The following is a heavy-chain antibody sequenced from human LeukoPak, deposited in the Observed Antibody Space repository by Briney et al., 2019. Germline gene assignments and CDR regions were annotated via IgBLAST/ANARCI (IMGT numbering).Heavy chain of an antibody. CDR3: ARDIHTSDWTKFDY. CDR1: GGSISSSTYS. Sequence: SQTLSLTCNVSGGSISSSTYSWSWIRQPAGKGLEWIGRIYSSGRTNYNPSLKSRVTISVDTSKNQFSLNLSSVTAADTAVYYCARDIHTSDWTKFDYWGQGTSVTVSS. V-gene: IGHV4-61*02. J-gene: IGHJ4*02. CDR2: IYSSGRT. D-gene: IGHD6-19*01.